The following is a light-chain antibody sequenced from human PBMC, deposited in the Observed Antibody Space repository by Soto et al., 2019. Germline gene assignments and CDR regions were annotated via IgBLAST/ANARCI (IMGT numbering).Light chain of an antibody. J-gene: IGLJ2*01. CDR1: SSDIGAYNF. Sequence: QSALTQPASVSGSPGQSITISCTATSSDIGAYNFVSWYQQHQGKAPKLMLYDVNIRPSGVSNRFSGSKSGNTASLTISGLQAEDEADYYCTSWTTSTTMIFGGGTKLTVL. CDR2: DVN. V-gene: IGLV2-14*03. CDR3: TSWTTSTTMI.